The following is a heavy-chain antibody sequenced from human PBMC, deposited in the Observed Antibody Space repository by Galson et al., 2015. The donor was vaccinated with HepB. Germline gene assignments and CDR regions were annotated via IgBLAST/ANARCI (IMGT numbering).Heavy chain of an antibody. Sequence: SETLSLTCTVSGDPITSNYYSWIRQPAGKGLEWIGRLLISGSTNYNPSLKNRVTMSRDTSKNQFSLRITSVTAADTAVYYCARERMGFDCWGLGTLVTVSS. CDR2: LLISGST. J-gene: IGHJ4*02. V-gene: IGHV4-4*07. CDR3: ARERMGFDC. CDR1: GDPITSNY. D-gene: IGHD1-26*01.